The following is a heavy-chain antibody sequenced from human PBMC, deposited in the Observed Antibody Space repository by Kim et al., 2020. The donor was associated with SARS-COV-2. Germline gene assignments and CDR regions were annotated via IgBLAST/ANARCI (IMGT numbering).Heavy chain of an antibody. CDR3: ANSDDFWSGYLDY. CDR2: ISSSSSYI. V-gene: IGHV3-21*01. J-gene: IGHJ4*02. D-gene: IGHD3-3*01. CDR1: GFTFSSYS. Sequence: GGSLRLSCAASGFTFSSYSMNWVRQAPGKGLEWVSSISSSSSYIYYADSVKGRFTISRDNAKNSLYLQMNSLRAEDTAVYYCANSDDFWSGYLDYWGQGNLVTVSS.